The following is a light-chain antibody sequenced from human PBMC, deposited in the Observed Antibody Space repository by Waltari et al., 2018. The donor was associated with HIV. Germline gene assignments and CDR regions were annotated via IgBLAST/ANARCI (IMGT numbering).Light chain of an antibody. J-gene: IGLJ2*01. CDR1: GADIGAYNY. CDR3: SSYTTFNTVI. Sequence: QSALTQPASVSGSPGQSITISCAGTGADIGAYNYVAWYQKLPNSVPKLIIYDVSRRPSGISDRFSASKSGNAASLTISGLQAEDEGDYYCSSYTTFNTVIFGGGTKLTVL. V-gene: IGLV2-14*03. CDR2: DVS.